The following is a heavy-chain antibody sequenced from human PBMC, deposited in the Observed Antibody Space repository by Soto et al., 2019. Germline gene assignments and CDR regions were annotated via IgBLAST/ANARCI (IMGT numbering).Heavy chain of an antibody. CDR1: GFTFSSYS. CDR2: ISSSSSTI. J-gene: IGHJ5*02. Sequence: GGSLRLSCAASGFTFSSYSMNWVRQAPGKGLEWVSYISSSSSTIYYADSVKGRFTISRDNAKNSLYLQMNSLRAEDTAVYYCARHPERIAEIGWFDPWGQGTLVTVPQ. V-gene: IGHV3-48*01. CDR3: ARHPERIAEIGWFDP. D-gene: IGHD6-13*01.